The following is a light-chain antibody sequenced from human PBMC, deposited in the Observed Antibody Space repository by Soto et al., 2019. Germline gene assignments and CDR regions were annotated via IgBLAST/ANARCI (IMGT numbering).Light chain of an antibody. CDR3: QQYGSSPLS. V-gene: IGKV3-20*01. CDR2: GAS. CDR1: QSVSSSY. J-gene: IGKJ4*01. Sequence: EIVLTQSPGTLSLSPEERATLSCRASQSVSSSYLAWYQQKPGQAPSLLIPGASSRATGIPHRFSGSGSGTDFALTISRLEPEDFAVYYCQQYGSSPLSFGGGTKVEIK.